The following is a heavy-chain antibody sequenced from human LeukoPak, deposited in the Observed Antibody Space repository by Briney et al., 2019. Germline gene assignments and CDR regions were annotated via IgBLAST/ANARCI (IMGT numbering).Heavy chain of an antibody. CDR3: ARDDGGYDN. CDR2: IYYSGNT. V-gene: IGHV4-61*01. Sequence: SETLSLTCTVSGGSISSSSYYWSWIRQPPGKGLEWIGYIYYSGNTNYNPSLKSRLTMSVDTSKNQFSLKLSSVTAADTAVYYCARDDGGYDNWGQGTLVTVSS. D-gene: IGHD5-12*01. J-gene: IGHJ4*02. CDR1: GGSISSSSYY.